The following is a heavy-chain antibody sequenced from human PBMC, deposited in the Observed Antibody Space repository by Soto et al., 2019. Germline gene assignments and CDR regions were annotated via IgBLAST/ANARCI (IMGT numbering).Heavy chain of an antibody. CDR2: FDPEDGET. CDR1: GYTLTELS. J-gene: IGHJ6*02. D-gene: IGHD5-12*01. V-gene: IGHV1-24*01. CDR3: ATEIRGYSGYGANYYGMDV. Sequence: EASVKVSCKVSGYTLTELSMHWVRQAPGKGLEWMGGFDPEDGETIYAQKFQGRVTMTEDTSTDTAYMELSSLRSEDTAVYYCATEIRGYSGYGANYYGMDVWGQGTTVTVSS.